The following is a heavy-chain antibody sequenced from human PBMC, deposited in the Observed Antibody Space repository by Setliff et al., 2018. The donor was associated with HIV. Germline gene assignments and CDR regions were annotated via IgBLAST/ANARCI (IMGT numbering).Heavy chain of an antibody. CDR1: GGSISTYF. D-gene: IGHD3-10*01. J-gene: IGHJ4*02. CDR3: ARARGPPLPVLDF. V-gene: IGHV4-59*12. CDR2: IYYTGST. Sequence: PSETLSLTCTVSGGSISTYFWSWVRQTPGKGLEWIGYIYYTGSTSYNPSFRSRVTLSVDTSKNSFSLHLTSVTAADTAVYFCARARGPPLPVLDFWGPGTLVTVSS.